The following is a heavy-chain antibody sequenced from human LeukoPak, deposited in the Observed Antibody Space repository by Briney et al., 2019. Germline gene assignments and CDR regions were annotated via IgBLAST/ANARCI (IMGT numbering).Heavy chain of an antibody. CDR3: GRGGYDVLSGYYTMFDY. V-gene: IGHV3-48*02. Sequence: GASLRLSCAASGFTFASHAMSWVRQAPGKGLEWVSYISSGSSATYYADSVKGRFTVSRDNAKNSLYLQMNSLRDEDAAVYYCGRGGYDVLSGYYTMFDYWGQGTLVTVSS. CDR2: ISSGSSAT. CDR1: GFTFASHA. J-gene: IGHJ4*02. D-gene: IGHD3-3*01.